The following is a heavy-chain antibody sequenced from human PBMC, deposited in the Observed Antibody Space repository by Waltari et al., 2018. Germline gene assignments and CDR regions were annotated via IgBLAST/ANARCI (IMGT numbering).Heavy chain of an antibody. V-gene: IGHV4-39*01. CDR3: ARQQLVWFDP. CDR1: GGSISSSSYY. CDR2: IYYSGST. D-gene: IGHD6-13*01. J-gene: IGHJ5*02. Sequence: QLQLQESGPGLVKPSETLSLTCTVSGGSISSSSYYWGWIRQPPGKGLGWLGSIYYSGSTSYNPSLKSRVTISVDTSKNQFALKLSSVTAADTAVYYCARQQLVWFDPWGQGTLVTVSS.